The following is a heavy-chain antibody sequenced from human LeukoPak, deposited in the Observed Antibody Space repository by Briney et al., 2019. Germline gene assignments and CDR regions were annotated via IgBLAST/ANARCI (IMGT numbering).Heavy chain of an antibody. CDR3: ARSGSSYYDILTGYWTIDY. V-gene: IGHV4-4*07. CDR1: GGSINSYY. D-gene: IGHD3-9*01. CDR2: IYSSGST. J-gene: IGHJ4*02. Sequence: SETLSLTCTVSGGSINSYYWNWIRQPAGKGLEWIGRIYSSGSTNYNPSLKSRVIMSVDTSKNQFSLKLSSVTAADTAVYHCARSGSSYYDILTGYWTIDYWGQGTLVAVSS.